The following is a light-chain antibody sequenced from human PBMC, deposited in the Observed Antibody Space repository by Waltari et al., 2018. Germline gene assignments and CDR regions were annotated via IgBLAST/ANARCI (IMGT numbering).Light chain of an antibody. CDR3: QKYVNLPAT. CDR2: HAS. Sequence: IVLTPSPPTLSLSPGERATLSCRASQSVGRFLAWYQQKPGQAPRLLIYHASIRATGIPDRFSGSGSGTDFSLTISGLEPEDFAVYYCQKYVNLPATFGQGTKVEIK. V-gene: IGKV3-20*01. J-gene: IGKJ1*01. CDR1: QSVGRF.